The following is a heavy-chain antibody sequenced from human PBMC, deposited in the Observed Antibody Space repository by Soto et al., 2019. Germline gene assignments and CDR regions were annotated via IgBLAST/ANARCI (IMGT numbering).Heavy chain of an antibody. CDR3: ASKYYYDSSGKVDAFDI. Sequence: PGESLKISCKGSGYSFTSFWIGWVRQMPGKGLEWMGIIYPGDSDTRYSPSFQGQVTISADKSISTAYLQWSSLKASDTAMYYCASKYYYDSSGKVDAFDIWGQGTMVTVSS. J-gene: IGHJ3*02. CDR1: GYSFTSFW. D-gene: IGHD3-22*01. CDR2: IYPGDSDT. V-gene: IGHV5-51*01.